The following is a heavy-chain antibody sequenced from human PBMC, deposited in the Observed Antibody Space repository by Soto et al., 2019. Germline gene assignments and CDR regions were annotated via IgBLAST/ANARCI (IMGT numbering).Heavy chain of an antibody. V-gene: IGHV1-69*13. CDR2: IIPIFGTA. CDR1: GGTFSSYA. CDR3: ARATNYVTRSDAFDI. Sequence: GASVKVSCKASGGTFSSYAISWVRQAPGQGLEWMGGIIPIFGTANYAQKFQGRVTITADESTSTAYMELSSLRSEDTAVYYCARATNYVTRSDAFDIWGQGTMVTVSS. D-gene: IGHD1-7*01. J-gene: IGHJ3*02.